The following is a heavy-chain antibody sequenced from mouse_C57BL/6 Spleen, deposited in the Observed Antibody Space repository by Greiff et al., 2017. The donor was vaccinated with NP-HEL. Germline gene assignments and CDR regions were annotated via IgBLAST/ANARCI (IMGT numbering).Heavy chain of an antibody. CDR3: AKGIYYGNYSAMDY. J-gene: IGHJ4*01. CDR1: GFSLTSYG. V-gene: IGHV2-5*01. D-gene: IGHD2-1*01. CDR2: IWRGGSE. Sequence: VQVVESGPGLVQPSQSLSITCTVSGFSLTSYGVHWVRQSPGKGLEWLGVIWRGGSEDYYAAFMSRLSIIKDNSKSQVFFKINSLQADDTAIYYCAKGIYYGNYSAMDYWGQGTSVTVSS.